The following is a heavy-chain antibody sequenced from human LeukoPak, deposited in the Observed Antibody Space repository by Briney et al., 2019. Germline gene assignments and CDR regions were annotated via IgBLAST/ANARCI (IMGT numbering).Heavy chain of an antibody. Sequence: PSQTLSLTCTVSGGSITIGSDFWSWVRRPAGKGLEWIGRVNTSGIIKYNPSLKSRVTISIDMSKNQFSLRLISVTAADTAVYYCAREWSYWGHGTLVTVSS. CDR3: AREWSY. J-gene: IGHJ4*01. CDR1: GGSITIGSDF. D-gene: IGHD3-3*01. V-gene: IGHV4-61*02. CDR2: VNTSGII.